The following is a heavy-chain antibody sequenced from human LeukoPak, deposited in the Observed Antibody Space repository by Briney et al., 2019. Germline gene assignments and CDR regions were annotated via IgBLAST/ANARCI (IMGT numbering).Heavy chain of an antibody. D-gene: IGHD2-15*01. CDR2: IYHSGST. CDR1: GYSISSGYY. Sequence: ETLSLTCAVSGYSISSGYYWGWIRQPPGTGLEWIGSIYHSGSTYYNPSPKSRVTISVDTSKNQFSLKLSSVTAADTAVYYCASPVVAGYCSGGSCYGDYWGQGTLVTVSS. V-gene: IGHV4-38-2*01. CDR3: ASPVVAGYCSGGSCYGDY. J-gene: IGHJ4*02.